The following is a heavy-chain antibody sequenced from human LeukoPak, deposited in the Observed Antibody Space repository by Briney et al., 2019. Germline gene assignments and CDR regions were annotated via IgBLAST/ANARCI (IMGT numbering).Heavy chain of an antibody. CDR2: IQSGGST. CDR1: GFTVSSNY. Sequence: AGGSLRLSCAASGFTVSSNYMSWVRQAPGKGLEWVSGIQSGGSTYYADSVKGRFTISRDNSKNTLYLQMNSLRAEDTAVYYCARGLSDNCFDPWGQGTLVTVSS. D-gene: IGHD2-21*01. V-gene: IGHV3-66*01. CDR3: ARGLSDNCFDP. J-gene: IGHJ5*02.